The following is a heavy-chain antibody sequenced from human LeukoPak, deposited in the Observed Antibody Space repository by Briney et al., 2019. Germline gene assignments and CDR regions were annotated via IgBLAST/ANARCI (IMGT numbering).Heavy chain of an antibody. D-gene: IGHD3-3*01. CDR2: INAGNGNT. CDR1: GYTFTSYA. V-gene: IGHV1-3*01. Sequence: ASVKVSCKASGYTFTSYAMHWVRQAPGQRLEWMGWINAGNGNTKYSQKFQGRVTITRDTSASTAYMELSNLRSEDTAVYYCARGHYDFWSGYWRSYFDYWGQGTLVTVSS. CDR3: ARGHYDFWSGYWRSYFDY. J-gene: IGHJ4*02.